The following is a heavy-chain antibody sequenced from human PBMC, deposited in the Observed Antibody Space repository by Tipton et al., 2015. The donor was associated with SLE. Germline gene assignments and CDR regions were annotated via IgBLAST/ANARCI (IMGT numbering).Heavy chain of an antibody. V-gene: IGHV4-39*07. CDR1: GVSINSDSYY. Sequence: TLSLTCAVSGVSINSDSYYWAWIRQPPGKGLEWIGTVNYRGTTYYNPSLKSRVTMSVDTAENQFSLELTSATAADTAVYYCARDWTHLVGTYHFDFSGYHDAFDMWGPGTMVTVSS. CDR3: ARDWTHLVGTYHFDFSGYHDAFDM. D-gene: IGHD3-22*01. CDR2: VNYRGTT. J-gene: IGHJ3*02.